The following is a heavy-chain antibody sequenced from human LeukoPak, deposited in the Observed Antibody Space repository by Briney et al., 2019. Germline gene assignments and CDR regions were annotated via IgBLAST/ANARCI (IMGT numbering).Heavy chain of an antibody. Sequence: SKTLSLTCTVSGGSISSYYWSWIRQPPGKGLEWIGYIYYSGSTNYNPSLKSRVTISVDTSKNQFSLKLSSVTAADTAVYYCARAVPYYYDSSGLSHFDYWGQGTLVTVSS. CDR2: IYYSGST. CDR1: GGSISSYY. J-gene: IGHJ4*02. V-gene: IGHV4-59*01. CDR3: ARAVPYYYDSSGLSHFDY. D-gene: IGHD3-22*01.